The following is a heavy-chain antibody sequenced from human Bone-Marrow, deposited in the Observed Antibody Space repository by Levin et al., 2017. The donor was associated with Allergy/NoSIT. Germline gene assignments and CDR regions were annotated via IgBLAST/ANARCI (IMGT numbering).Heavy chain of an antibody. CDR3: AKGARITMIVVGNFDY. D-gene: IGHD3-22*01. Sequence: GGSLRLSCAASGFTFSSYGMHWVRQAPGKGLEWVAVISYDGSNKYYADSVKGRFTISRDNSKNTLYLQMNSLRAEDTAVYYCAKGARITMIVVGNFDYWGQGTLVTVSS. CDR2: ISYDGSNK. J-gene: IGHJ4*02. V-gene: IGHV3-30*18. CDR1: GFTFSSYG.